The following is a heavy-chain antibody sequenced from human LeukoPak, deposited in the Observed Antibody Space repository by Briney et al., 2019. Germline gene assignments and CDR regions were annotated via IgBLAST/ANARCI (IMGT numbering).Heavy chain of an antibody. CDR2: INHSGST. CDR1: GGSFSGYY. Sequence: SETLSLTCAVYGGSFSGYYWSWIRQPPGKGMELIGEINHSGSTNYNPSLKSRVTISVDTSKNQFSLKLSSVTAADTAVYYCARLGPYYYGSGVTNWFDPWGQGTLVTVSS. V-gene: IGHV4-34*01. CDR3: ARLGPYYYGSGVTNWFDP. J-gene: IGHJ5*02. D-gene: IGHD3-10*01.